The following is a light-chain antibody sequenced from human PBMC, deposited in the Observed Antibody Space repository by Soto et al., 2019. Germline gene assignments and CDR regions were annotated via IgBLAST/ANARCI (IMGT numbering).Light chain of an antibody. CDR3: HHGKSFPLT. V-gene: IGKV1-12*01. Sequence: DIQMTQSPSSGSASVGDRVTITCRASQDINKWLAWYQQKPGLAPNLVIYTASRFPCGAPSRFSGRASGTDFTPPTRCLQPDDVAPYYCHHGKSFPLTLGGGTTV. J-gene: IGKJ4*01. CDR2: TAS. CDR1: QDINKW.